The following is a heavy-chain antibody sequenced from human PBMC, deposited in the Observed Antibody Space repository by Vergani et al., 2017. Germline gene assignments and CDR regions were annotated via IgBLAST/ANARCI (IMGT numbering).Heavy chain of an antibody. D-gene: IGHD3-22*01. CDR1: GFTFSSYS. Sequence: EVQLVESGGGLLQPGGSLRLSCAASGFTFSSYSMNWVRPAPGKGLEWVSYISSSSSTIYYADTVKGRFTMSRDNAKNSLYLQMNSLRAADTAVYYCARDYYARSGMFDGGGQGTLVTVSS. CDR3: ARDYYARSGMFDG. J-gene: IGHJ4*02. V-gene: IGHV3-48*01. CDR2: ISSSSSTI.